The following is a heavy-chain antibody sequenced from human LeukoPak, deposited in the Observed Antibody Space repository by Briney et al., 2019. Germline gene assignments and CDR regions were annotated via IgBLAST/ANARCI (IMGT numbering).Heavy chain of an antibody. D-gene: IGHD3-10*01. CDR1: GFTFSSYG. J-gene: IGHJ4*02. Sequence: GGSLRLSCAASGFTFSSYGMHWVRQAPGKGLEWVAFVRNDGTNKHYADSVKGRFTISRDNSKNTLYLQMNSLRAEDTAVYYCAKDLGTLISGSYFYYFDYWGQGTLVTVSS. CDR2: VRNDGTNK. CDR3: AKDLGTLISGSYFYYFDY. V-gene: IGHV3-30*02.